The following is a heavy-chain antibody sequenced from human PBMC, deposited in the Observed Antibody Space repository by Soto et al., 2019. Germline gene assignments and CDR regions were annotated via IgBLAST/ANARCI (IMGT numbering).Heavy chain of an antibody. J-gene: IGHJ4*02. Sequence: SETLSLTCRVSGASISTTSYYWAWIRQPPGKGLEWMGSLYYSGNTYYNPSLKSRVPISVDTSKNQFSLKLSSVTAADTAVYFCARHDRQGSTYYDFWSGYYPFDYWGQGALVTVSS. CDR2: LYYSGNT. V-gene: IGHV4-39*01. CDR1: GASISTTSYY. D-gene: IGHD3-3*01. CDR3: ARHDRQGSTYYDFWSGYYPFDY.